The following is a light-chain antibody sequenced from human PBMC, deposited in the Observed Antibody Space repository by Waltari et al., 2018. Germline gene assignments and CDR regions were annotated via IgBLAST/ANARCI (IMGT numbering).Light chain of an antibody. Sequence: IQMSQSPSSLSASVGDRVTITCRASQDISSYLNWYQQKPGKAPKLLIYYANSLASGVPSRFSGSGSGTEFTLTISSLQPEDFATYYCQQGNSYPPTFGQGTKVEIK. V-gene: IGKV1-13*02. J-gene: IGKJ1*01. CDR2: YAN. CDR3: QQGNSYPPT. CDR1: QDISSY.